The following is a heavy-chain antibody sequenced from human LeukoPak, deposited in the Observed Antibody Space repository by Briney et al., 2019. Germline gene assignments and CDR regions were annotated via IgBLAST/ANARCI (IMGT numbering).Heavy chain of an antibody. J-gene: IGHJ5*02. CDR3: ASTYGSGSGFDP. V-gene: IGHV1-46*01. CDR2: INPSSGNT. CDR1: GYTFTSYY. Sequence: ASVKVSCKASGYTFTSYYMHRVRQAPGQGLEWMGIINPSSGNTIYAQKFQGSVTMTRDTSTSTVYMELSSLRSEDTAVYYCASTYGSGSGFDPWGQGTLVTVSS. D-gene: IGHD3-10*01.